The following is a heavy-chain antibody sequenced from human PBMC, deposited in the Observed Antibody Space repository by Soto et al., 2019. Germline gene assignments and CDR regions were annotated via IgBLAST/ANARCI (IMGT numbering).Heavy chain of an antibody. D-gene: IGHD5-12*01. V-gene: IGHV3-66*01. CDR1: GFTVSSNY. CDR3: ARSGYGRFDY. J-gene: IGHJ4*02. Sequence: EVQLVESGGGLVQPGGSLRLSCAASGFTVSSNYMSWVRQAPGKGLEWVSVIYSGGSTYYADSVKDRFTISRDNSKKTRYLQMNSLRAEDTAVYYWARSGYGRFDYWGQGTLVTVSS. CDR2: IYSGGST.